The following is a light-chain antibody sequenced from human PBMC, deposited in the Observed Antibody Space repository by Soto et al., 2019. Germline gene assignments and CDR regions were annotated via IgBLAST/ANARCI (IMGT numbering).Light chain of an antibody. Sequence: DIQMTQSPSSLSASVGDRVTMTFRASQDIPNELVWYQQQPGKVPKLLIYAESNFHSGVTSRFRGSVSGTDFTLTDSSTQPDAVGTYYCQRSYDAPLPFGGGTKVYIK. CDR3: QRSYDAPLP. V-gene: IGKV1-27*01. CDR1: QDIPNE. J-gene: IGKJ4*01. CDR2: AES.